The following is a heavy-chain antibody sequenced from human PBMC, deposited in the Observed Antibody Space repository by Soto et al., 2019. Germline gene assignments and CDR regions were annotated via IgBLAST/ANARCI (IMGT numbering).Heavy chain of an antibody. CDR2: IGPYNGNT. J-gene: IGHJ2*01. V-gene: IGHV1-18*01. D-gene: IGHD2-15*01. CDR1: GYTFADYG. CDR3: ARCYCTVGSCYTCWHFDL. Sequence: QAQLVQSGAEVKKPGASVKVSCQAGGYTFADYGISWVRQAPGQGLEWVGWIGPYNGNTNYAQNLQDRVTMTTDTSTNTANIELRSLRSDETALYYCARCYCTVGSCYTCWHFDLWGRGTLLTVSS.